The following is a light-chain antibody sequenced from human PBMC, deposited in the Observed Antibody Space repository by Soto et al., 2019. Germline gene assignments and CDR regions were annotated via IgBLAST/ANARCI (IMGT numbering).Light chain of an antibody. CDR3: QKYNSAPREFT. CDR2: AAS. CDR1: QGISNY. V-gene: IGKV1-27*01. Sequence: DIQMTQSPSSLSASVGDRVTITCRASQGISNYLAWYQQKPGKVPKLLIYAASTLQSGVPSRFSGSGSGTDFTLTISSLQPEDVATYYCQKYNSAPREFTIGPGTRVDIK. J-gene: IGKJ3*01.